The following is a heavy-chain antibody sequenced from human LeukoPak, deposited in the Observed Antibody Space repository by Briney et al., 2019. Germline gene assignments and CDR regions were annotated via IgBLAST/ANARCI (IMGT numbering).Heavy chain of an antibody. CDR2: IYYSGST. CDR3: AREKLSSSKGNWFDP. CDR1: GGSISSSSYY. D-gene: IGHD2-2*01. V-gene: IGHV4-39*07. J-gene: IGHJ5*02. Sequence: PSETLSLTCTVSGGSISSSSYYWGWIRQPPGKGLEWIGSIYYSGSTYYNPSLKSRVTISVDRSKNQFSLKLSSVTAADTAVYYCAREKLSSSKGNWFDPRGQGTLVTVSS.